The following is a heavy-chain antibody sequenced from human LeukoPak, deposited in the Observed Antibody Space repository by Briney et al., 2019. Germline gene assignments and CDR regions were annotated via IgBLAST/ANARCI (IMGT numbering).Heavy chain of an antibody. CDR3: ARASLAYFDY. J-gene: IGHJ4*02. CDR1: GFTFSSYA. CDR2: ISGSGGST. V-gene: IGHV3-23*01. Sequence: GGSLRLSCAASGFTFSSYAMSWVRQAPGKGLEWVSAISGSGGSTFYSDSVKGRFTISRDNAKNTLYLQMNSLRAEDTAVYYCARASLAYFDYWGQGTLVTVSS.